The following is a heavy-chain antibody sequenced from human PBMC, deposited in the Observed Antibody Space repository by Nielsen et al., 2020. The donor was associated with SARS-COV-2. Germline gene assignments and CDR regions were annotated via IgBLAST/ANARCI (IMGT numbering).Heavy chain of an antibody. CDR2: VNSDGSNT. CDR3: ATGAVRAYEI. J-gene: IGHJ3*02. CDR1: GFIFKNQW. D-gene: IGHD7-27*01. V-gene: IGHV3-74*01. Sequence: GESLKISCAASGFIFKNQWMHWVRQVPGKGLVWVSRVNSDGSNTKYTDSVKGRFTISRDNAKNMVYLQMSSLRVEDTALYYCATGAVRAYEIWGRGTMVTVSS.